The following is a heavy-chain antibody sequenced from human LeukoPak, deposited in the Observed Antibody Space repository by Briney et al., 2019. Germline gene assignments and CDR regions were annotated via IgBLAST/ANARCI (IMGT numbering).Heavy chain of an antibody. CDR2: ITSSSTL. J-gene: IGHJ3*01. Sequence: PGGSLRLSCAASGFTFSTYSMNWVRQVPGKGLEWISYITSSSTLKYADSVKGRFTISRDNAKNSLYLQMNSLRAEDTAVYYCAREPTTYYDILTGSNAFDFWGQGTMVTVSS. V-gene: IGHV3-48*01. D-gene: IGHD3-9*01. CDR3: AREPTTYYDILTGSNAFDF. CDR1: GFTFSTYS.